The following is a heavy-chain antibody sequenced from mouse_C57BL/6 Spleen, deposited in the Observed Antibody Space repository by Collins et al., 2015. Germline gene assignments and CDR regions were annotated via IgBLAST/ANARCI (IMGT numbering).Heavy chain of an antibody. V-gene: IGHV1-53*01. CDR3: AIPLTTAFFDY. D-gene: IGHD1-2*01. CDR2: INPSNGDT. Sequence: QVQLQQPGTELVKPGASVKLSCKASGYTFTNYWMHWMKQRPGQGLEWIGNINPSNGDTNYNEKFKRKAALTVDKSSSTAYMQLSSLTSEDSAVYYCAIPLTTAFFDYWGQGTTLTVSS. CDR1: GYTFTNYW. J-gene: IGHJ2*01.